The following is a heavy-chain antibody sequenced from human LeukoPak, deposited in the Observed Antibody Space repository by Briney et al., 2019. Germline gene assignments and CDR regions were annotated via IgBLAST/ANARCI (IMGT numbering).Heavy chain of an antibody. CDR3: ARDNSVEDTAWWFDP. CDR2: INPSGGST. CDR1: GYTFTSYY. Sequence: ASVKVSCKASGYTFTSYYMHWVRQAPGQGLEWMGIINPSGGSTSYAQKFQGRVTITRDMSTSTDYMELSSLRSEDAAVYYCARDNSVEDTAWWFDPWGQGTLVTVSS. V-gene: IGHV1-46*01. D-gene: IGHD4-23*01. J-gene: IGHJ5*02.